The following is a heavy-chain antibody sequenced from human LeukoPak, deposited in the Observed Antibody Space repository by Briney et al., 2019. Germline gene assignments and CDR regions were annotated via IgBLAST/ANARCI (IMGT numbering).Heavy chain of an antibody. J-gene: IGHJ4*02. D-gene: IGHD3-10*01. CDR3: ARHWGGYYYGSGRSPYFDY. CDR2: INHSGST. CDR1: GGSFSGYY. Sequence: SETLSLTCAVYGGSFSGYYWSWIRQPPGKGLEWTGEINHSGSTNYNPSLKSRVTISVDTSKNQFSLKLSSVTAADTAVYYCARHWGGYYYGSGRSPYFDYWGQGTLVTVSS. V-gene: IGHV4-34*01.